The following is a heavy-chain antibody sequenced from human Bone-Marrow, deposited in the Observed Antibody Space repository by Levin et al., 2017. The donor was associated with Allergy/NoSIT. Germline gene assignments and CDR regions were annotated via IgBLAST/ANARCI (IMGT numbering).Heavy chain of an antibody. CDR2: IRSKTYGGTT. Sequence: KPGGSLRLSCTASGFTFGDNGVTWLRQAPGKGLEWIGLIRSKTYGGTTECAASVKDRFTFSRDDSKNIAYLQMNRLKIEDTAVYYCFRDVVRTIVALDNLPRYYGLDGWGPGTTVTVSS. J-gene: IGHJ6*02. V-gene: IGHV3-49*05. CDR1: GFTFGDNG. CDR3: FRDVVRTIVALDNLPRYYGLDG. D-gene: IGHD5-12*01.